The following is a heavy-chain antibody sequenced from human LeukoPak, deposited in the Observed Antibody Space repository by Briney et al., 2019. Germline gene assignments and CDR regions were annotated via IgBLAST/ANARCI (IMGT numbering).Heavy chain of an antibody. D-gene: IGHD1-26*01. CDR1: GGSISSYY. Sequence: PSETLSLTCTVSGGSISSYYWSWIRQPPGKGLEWIGHIYYSGNTNCNPSLKSRVTISVDTSKNQFSLKLSSVTAADTAAYYCARDIGGATYFDYWGQGTLVTVSS. CDR2: IYYSGNT. CDR3: ARDIGGATYFDY. V-gene: IGHV4-59*01. J-gene: IGHJ4*02.